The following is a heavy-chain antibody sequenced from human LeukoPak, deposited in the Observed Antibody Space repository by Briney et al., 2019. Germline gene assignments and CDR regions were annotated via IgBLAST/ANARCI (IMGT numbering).Heavy chain of an antibody. J-gene: IGHJ4*02. CDR3: ARVSGRSGPFEY. CDR2: IDPDGGGT. CDR1: GYTFTDYY. D-gene: IGHD3-3*01. V-gene: IGHV1-2*02. Sequence: GASVKVSCKASGYTFTDYYMHWVRQAPGQGLEWMGWIDPDGGGTNYAQMFQGRVTMTRDTSISTAYIELSSLRSDDTAIYYCARVSGRSGPFEYWGQGTLVTVSS.